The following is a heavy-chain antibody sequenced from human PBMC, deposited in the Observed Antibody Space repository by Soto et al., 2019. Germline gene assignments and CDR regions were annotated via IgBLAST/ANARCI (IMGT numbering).Heavy chain of an antibody. CDR3: ARDPYYYGSGRVYYYGMDV. CDR1: GGSISSSNW. V-gene: IGHV4-4*02. CDR2: IYHSGST. J-gene: IGHJ6*02. D-gene: IGHD3-10*01. Sequence: SETLSLTCAVSGGSISSSNWWSGVRQPPGKGLEWIGEIYHSGSTNYNPSLKSRVTISVDKSKNQFSLKLSSVTAADTAVYYCARDPYYYGSGRVYYYGMDVWGQGTTVTVSS.